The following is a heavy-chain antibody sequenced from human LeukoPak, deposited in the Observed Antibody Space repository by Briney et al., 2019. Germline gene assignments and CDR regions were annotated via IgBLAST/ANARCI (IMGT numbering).Heavy chain of an antibody. D-gene: IGHD6-19*01. CDR1: GDSISTTSIY. Sequence: SETLSLTCNVSGDSISTTSIYWGWIRQPPGQGLEWIGSMHHSGITYYNPSLKSRASISVDTSKNQFSLKLSSVTAADTAVYYCARAVAGTGGWFDPWGQGTLVTVSS. CDR3: ARAVAGTGGWFDP. V-gene: IGHV4-39*07. J-gene: IGHJ5*02. CDR2: MHHSGIT.